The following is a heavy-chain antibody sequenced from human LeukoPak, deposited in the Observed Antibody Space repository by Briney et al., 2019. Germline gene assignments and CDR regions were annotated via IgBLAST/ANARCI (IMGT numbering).Heavy chain of an antibody. Sequence: GGSLRLSCVASGFTFYNYAMGWVRQAPGKGLEWVSSISGTGGSPYSADSVKGRFTISRDNSNNTLYLQVNSLRAEDTAVYFCGKGVVVPGRGYYFDFWGQGTPVTVSS. CDR3: GKGVVVPGRGYYFDF. CDR1: GFTFYNYA. CDR2: ISGTGGSP. J-gene: IGHJ4*02. D-gene: IGHD2-2*01. V-gene: IGHV3-23*01.